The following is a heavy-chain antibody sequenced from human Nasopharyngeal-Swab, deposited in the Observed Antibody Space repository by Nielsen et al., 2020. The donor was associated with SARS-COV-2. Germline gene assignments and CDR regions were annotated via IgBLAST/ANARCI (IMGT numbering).Heavy chain of an antibody. V-gene: IGHV3-23*01. CDR3: AKGASSGWYGGYYMDV. CDR2: ISGSGGST. Sequence: GGSLRLSCAASGFTFSSYAMSWVRQAPGKGLEWVSAISGSGGSTYYADSVKGRLTISRDNSKNTLYLQMNSLRAEDTAVYYCAKGASSGWYGGYYMDVWGKGTTVTVSS. D-gene: IGHD6-19*01. J-gene: IGHJ6*03. CDR1: GFTFSSYA.